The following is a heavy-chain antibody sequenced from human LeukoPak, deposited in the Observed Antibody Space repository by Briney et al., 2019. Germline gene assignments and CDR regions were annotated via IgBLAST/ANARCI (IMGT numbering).Heavy chain of an antibody. CDR1: GGSPSGYY. V-gene: IGHV4-34*01. CDR2: INHGGST. J-gene: IGHJ4*02. D-gene: IGHD4/OR15-4a*01. CDR3: AREGRMSMGTEY. Sequence: SETLSLTCAVYGGSPSGYYWSWIRQSPGKGLEWIGEINHGGSTNYNPSLKSRVTMSVDTSKNHFSLKLSSVTAADTAVYFCAREGRMSMGTEYWGQGTLVTVSS.